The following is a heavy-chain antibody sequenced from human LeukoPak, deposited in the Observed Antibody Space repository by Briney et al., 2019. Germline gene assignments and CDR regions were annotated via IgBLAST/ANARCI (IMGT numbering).Heavy chain of an antibody. J-gene: IGHJ6*03. CDR1: GFTFSYYT. D-gene: IGHD2-2*01. CDR2: ISSSSSYI. CDR3: ARALHCSSTNCYLHYMDV. V-gene: IGHV3-21*01. Sequence: PGGSLRLSCTASGFTFSYYTMNWVRQAAGKGLEWVSSISSSSSYIYYADSVKGRFTISRYNAKNSLYLQMNSLRAEDTAVYYCARALHCSSTNCYLHYMDVWGKGATVTVSS.